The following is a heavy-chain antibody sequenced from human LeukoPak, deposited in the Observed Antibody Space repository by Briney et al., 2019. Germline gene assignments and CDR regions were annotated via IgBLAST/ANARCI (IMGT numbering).Heavy chain of an antibody. D-gene: IGHD6-13*01. Sequence: GGSLRLSCAASGFTFSSYAMSWVRQAPGKGLEWVSAISGSGGSTYYADSVKGRFTISRDNSKNTLYLQMNSLRAEDTAVYYCAKAYSSSRYVRLFDYWGQGTLVTVSS. CDR1: GFTFSSYA. CDR2: ISGSGGST. V-gene: IGHV3-23*01. J-gene: IGHJ4*02. CDR3: AKAYSSSRYVRLFDY.